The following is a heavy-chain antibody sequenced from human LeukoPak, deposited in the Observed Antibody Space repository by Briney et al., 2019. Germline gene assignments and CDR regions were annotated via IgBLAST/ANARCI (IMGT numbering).Heavy chain of an antibody. Sequence: GGSLRLSCAASGFTFSSYWMSWVRQAPGKGLEWVANIKQDGSEKYYVDSVKGRFTISRDNAKNSLYLQMNSLRAEDTAVYYCARDYGSGSWGFHYYYYYYMDVWGKGTTVTVSS. CDR2: IKQDGSEK. J-gene: IGHJ6*03. V-gene: IGHV3-7*01. D-gene: IGHD3-10*01. CDR3: ARDYGSGSWGFHYYYYYYMDV. CDR1: GFTFSSYW.